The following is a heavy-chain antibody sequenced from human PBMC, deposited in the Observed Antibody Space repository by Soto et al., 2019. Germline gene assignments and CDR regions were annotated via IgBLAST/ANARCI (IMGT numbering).Heavy chain of an antibody. Sequence: QVQLVESGGGLVRPGGSLRLSGAASGFTFSDYYMSWIRQAPGKGLEGVSYISSSSSYTNYADSVKGRFTISRDNAKNSLYLQMNSLRAEDTAVYYCARSLGYCSSTSCSPRLHYYYYGMDVWGQGTTVTVSS. CDR3: ARSLGYCSSTSCSPRLHYYYYGMDV. D-gene: IGHD2-2*01. J-gene: IGHJ6*02. V-gene: IGHV3-11*06. CDR2: ISSSSSYT. CDR1: GFTFSDYY.